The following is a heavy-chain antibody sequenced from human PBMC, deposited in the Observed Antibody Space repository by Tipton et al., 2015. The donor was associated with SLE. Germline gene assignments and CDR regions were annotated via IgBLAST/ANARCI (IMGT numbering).Heavy chain of an antibody. CDR2: INHSGST. D-gene: IGHD1-1*01. J-gene: IGHJ4*02. CDR3: ARALWKGGDY. Sequence: TLSLTCAVYGGSFSGYYWSWSRQPPGKGLEWIGAINHSGSTNHNPSLKSRVTISVDTSKKQLSLKLSAVTAADTAVYYCARALWKGGDYWGQGTLVTVSS. V-gene: IGHV4-34*01. CDR1: GGSFSGYY.